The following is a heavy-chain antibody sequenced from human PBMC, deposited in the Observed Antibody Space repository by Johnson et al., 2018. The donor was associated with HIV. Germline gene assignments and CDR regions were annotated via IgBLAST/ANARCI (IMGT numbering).Heavy chain of an antibody. V-gene: IGHV3-9*01. CDR2: ISWNRGSI. D-gene: IGHD3-3*02. CDR3: AKGMLAERGAFDI. Sequence: EVQLVESGGGLVQPGRSLRLSCAASGFTFDDYAMHWVQQAPGKGLEWVSGISWNRGSIGYADSVKGRFTISRDNAKNSLYLQMNSLRAEDTALYYCAKGMLAERGAFDIWGQGTMVTVSS. CDR1: GFTFDDYA. J-gene: IGHJ3*02.